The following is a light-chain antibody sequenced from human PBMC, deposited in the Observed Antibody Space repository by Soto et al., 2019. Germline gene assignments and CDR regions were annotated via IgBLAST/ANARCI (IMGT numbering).Light chain of an antibody. CDR1: QSVSSY. J-gene: IGKJ1*01. Sequence: EIVLTQSPATLSLSPGERATLSCRASQSVSSYLAWYHQKPGQAPRLLIYGASSRATGIPDRFSGSGSGTDFTLTISRLEPEDFAVYYCQQYGSSPQTFGQGTKVDIK. CDR3: QQYGSSPQT. CDR2: GAS. V-gene: IGKV3-20*01.